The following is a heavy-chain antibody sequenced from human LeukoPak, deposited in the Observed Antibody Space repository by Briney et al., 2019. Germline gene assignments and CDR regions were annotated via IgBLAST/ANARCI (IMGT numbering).Heavy chain of an antibody. D-gene: IGHD3-9*01. J-gene: IGHJ5*02. Sequence: SETLSLTCTVSGDSISSYYWSWIRQPPRKGLEWIGRIYTSGSTNYNPSLKSRVTMSVDTSKNQFSLKLSSVTAADTAVYYCARSDYDIGFDRWGTGTLVTVSS. CDR2: IYTSGST. CDR1: GDSISSYY. CDR3: ARSDYDIGFDR. V-gene: IGHV4-4*07.